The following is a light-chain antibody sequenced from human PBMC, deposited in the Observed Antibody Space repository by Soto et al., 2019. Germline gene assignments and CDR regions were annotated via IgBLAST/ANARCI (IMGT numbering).Light chain of an antibody. Sequence: QSVLTQPPSVSGAPGQRVTISCTGSSSNIGAGFDVHWYQHLPGAAPKLLIYGNTNRPAGVPDRFSGSKSGTSASLAITGLQAADEADYYCQSFDNSLSGYVVFGGGTKVTVL. J-gene: IGLJ2*01. CDR1: SSNIGAGFD. V-gene: IGLV1-40*01. CDR3: QSFDNSLSGYVV. CDR2: GNT.